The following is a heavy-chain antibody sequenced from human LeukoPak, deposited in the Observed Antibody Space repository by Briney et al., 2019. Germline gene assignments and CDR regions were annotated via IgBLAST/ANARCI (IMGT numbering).Heavy chain of an antibody. J-gene: IGHJ4*02. V-gene: IGHV4-39*01. D-gene: IGHD3-22*01. Sequence: PPETPSLTCAVSVGSLSCGPYYWGSIRQPPGKGLEWIGSMSYSGETSYKPSLQSRVTISGAPSKNQFSLKLSSVTAADTAVYYCARLRATLTVVVTLFDSWGQGTLVTVSS. CDR3: ARLRATLTVVVTLFDS. CDR2: MSYSGET. CDR1: VGSLSCGPYY.